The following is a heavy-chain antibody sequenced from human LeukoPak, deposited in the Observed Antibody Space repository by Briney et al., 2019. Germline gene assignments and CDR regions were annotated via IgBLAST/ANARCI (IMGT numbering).Heavy chain of an antibody. CDR1: GGTFSSYA. V-gene: IGHV7-4-1*02. Sequence: ASVKVSCKASGGTFSSYAISWVRQAPGQGLEWMGWINTNTGNPTYAQGFTGRFVFSLDTSVSTAYLQISSLKAEDTAVYYCARDLTDQSLMGVGATVYYWGQGTLVTVSS. D-gene: IGHD1-26*01. J-gene: IGHJ4*02. CDR3: ARDLTDQSLMGVGATVYY. CDR2: INTNTGNP.